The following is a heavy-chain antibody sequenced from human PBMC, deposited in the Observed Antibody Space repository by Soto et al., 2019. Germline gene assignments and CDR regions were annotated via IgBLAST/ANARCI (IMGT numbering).Heavy chain of an antibody. CDR3: ATADVYGDLPHTGAFDI. Sequence: ASVKVSCKASGYTFTGYYMHWVRQAPGQGLEWMGWINPNSGGTNYAQKFQGWVTMTRDTSISTAYMELSRLRSDDTAVYYCATADVYGDLPHTGAFDIWGEGTMVTVSS. J-gene: IGHJ3*02. D-gene: IGHD4-17*01. V-gene: IGHV1-2*04. CDR1: GYTFTGYY. CDR2: INPNSGGT.